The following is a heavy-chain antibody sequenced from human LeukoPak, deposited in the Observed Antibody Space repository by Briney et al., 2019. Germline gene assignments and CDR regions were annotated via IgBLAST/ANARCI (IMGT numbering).Heavy chain of an antibody. D-gene: IGHD6-19*01. CDR1: GFTVSRNY. V-gene: IGHV3-53*03. CDR2: IYSGGST. CDR3: ARGRGWIYDS. J-gene: IGHJ4*02. Sequence: GGSLRLSCAASGFTVSRNYMSWVRQTPGKGLEWVSVIYSGGSTDYADSVKGRFTISSDNARNSLYLQMNTLRVADTAVYYCARGRGWIYDSWGRGTLVTVSS.